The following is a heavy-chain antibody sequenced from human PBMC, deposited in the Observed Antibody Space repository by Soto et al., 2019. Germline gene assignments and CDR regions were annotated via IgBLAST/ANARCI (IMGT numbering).Heavy chain of an antibody. J-gene: IGHJ6*02. CDR3: ACPGYYYYGMDV. CDR2: ISYDGSNK. Sequence: QVQLVESGGGVVQPGRSLRLSCAASGFTFSSYGMHWVRQAPGKGLEWVAVISYDGSNKYYADSVKGRFTISRDNSKNTLYLQMNSLRAEDTAVYYCACPGYYYYGMDVWGQGTTVAVSS. V-gene: IGHV3-30*03. CDR1: GFTFSSYG.